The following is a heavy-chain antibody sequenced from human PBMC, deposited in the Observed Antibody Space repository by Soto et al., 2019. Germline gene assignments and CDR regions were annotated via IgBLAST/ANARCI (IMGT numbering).Heavy chain of an antibody. Sequence: QVQVVQSGAEVKKPGASVKVSRKASGYTFTTYAIHWVRQAPGQSLEWMGWINTGNGNTYYSQKMQARVTITRDTSASTAYMELSRLRSEDTAVYYCARSRVRGGYYFDYWGQGALVTVSS. CDR2: INTGNGNT. D-gene: IGHD3-16*01. J-gene: IGHJ4*02. CDR1: GYTFTTYA. V-gene: IGHV1-3*04. CDR3: ARSRVRGGYYFDY.